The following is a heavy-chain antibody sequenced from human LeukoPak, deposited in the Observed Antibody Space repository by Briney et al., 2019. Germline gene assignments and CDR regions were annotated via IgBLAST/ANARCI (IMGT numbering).Heavy chain of an antibody. J-gene: IGHJ4*02. D-gene: IGHD2-15*01. Sequence: PGGSLRLSCAVSGFTFSSYAMTWVRQAPGKGLEWVSTISGSGGDIYYADSVKGRFTISRDNSKNTLYLQMNSLRAEDTAVYYCAKEDKKDFVVVVAATYWGQGTLVTVSS. CDR3: AKEDKKDFVVVVAATY. CDR1: GFTFSSYA. V-gene: IGHV3-23*01. CDR2: ISGSGGDI.